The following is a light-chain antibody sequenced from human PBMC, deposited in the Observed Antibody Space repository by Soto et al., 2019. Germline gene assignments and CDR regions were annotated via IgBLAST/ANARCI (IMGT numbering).Light chain of an antibody. V-gene: IGKV1-5*01. CDR1: QSISSW. J-gene: IGKJ1*01. CDR2: DAS. CDR3: QQYKSYSRT. Sequence: DIQMTQSPSTLSASVGDRVTITCRASQSISSWLAWYQQKPGKAPKLLIYDASNLESGVPSRFSGSGSGTAFTLTISSLQPDDFATYYCQQYKSYSRTFGLGTKVDIK.